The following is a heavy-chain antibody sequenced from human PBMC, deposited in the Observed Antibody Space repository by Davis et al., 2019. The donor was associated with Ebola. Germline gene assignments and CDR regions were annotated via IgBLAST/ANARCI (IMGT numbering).Heavy chain of an antibody. CDR2: IYYSGNT. V-gene: IGHV4-59*08. CDR3: ARQGGRDSSNWLFDY. D-gene: IGHD6-13*01. CDR1: GGSISSYY. Sequence: SETLSLTCTVSGGSISSYYWSWIRQPPGKGLEWIGYIYYSGNTYYNPSLESRVTISIDTSKNQFSLRLTSVTAADTAVYYCARQGGRDSSNWLFDYWGHGTLVTVSS. J-gene: IGHJ4*01.